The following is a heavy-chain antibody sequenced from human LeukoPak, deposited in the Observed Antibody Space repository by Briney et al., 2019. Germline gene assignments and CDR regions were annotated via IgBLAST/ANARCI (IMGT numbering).Heavy chain of an antibody. J-gene: IGHJ4*02. V-gene: IGHV3-21*01. D-gene: IGHD3-22*01. Sequence: PGGSLRLSCAASGFTFSSYSINWVRQAPGRGLEWVSSISISSSCIYYADSVKGRFTISRDNAKNSLYLQMNSLRAEDTAVYYCARGPQKNGHSSGYPGYFDYWGQGTLVTVSS. CDR1: GFTFSSYS. CDR3: ARGPQKNGHSSGYPGYFDY. CDR2: ISISSSCI.